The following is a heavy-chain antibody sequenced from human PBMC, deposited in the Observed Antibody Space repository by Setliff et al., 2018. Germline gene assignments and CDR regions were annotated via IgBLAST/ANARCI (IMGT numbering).Heavy chain of an antibody. CDR2: IYYRGDT. V-gene: IGHV4-39*01. CDR3: ARTGTYRYFDY. CDR1: GASLSSGTYY. Sequence: KPSETLSLTCTVSGASLSSGTYYWGWIRQPPGKGLEWIGRIYYRGDTYYNASLKGRLTISVDTAQNQFSLRLTSVTAADTAVYYCARTGTYRYFDYWGQGALVTSPQ. D-gene: IGHD1-1*01. J-gene: IGHJ4*02.